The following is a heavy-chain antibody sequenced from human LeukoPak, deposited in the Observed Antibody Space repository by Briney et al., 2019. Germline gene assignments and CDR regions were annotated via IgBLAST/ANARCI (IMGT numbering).Heavy chain of an antibody. J-gene: IGHJ5*02. Sequence: SETLSLTCSVFGGSFSGYYWSWIRQPPGKGLEWIGEINHSGSTNYNPSLKSRVTISVDTSKNQISLILNSVTAADTAVYYCARGISTHWFDPWGQGTLVIVSS. V-gene: IGHV4-34*01. CDR2: INHSGST. CDR1: GGSFSGYY. CDR3: ARGISTHWFDP. D-gene: IGHD3-3*02.